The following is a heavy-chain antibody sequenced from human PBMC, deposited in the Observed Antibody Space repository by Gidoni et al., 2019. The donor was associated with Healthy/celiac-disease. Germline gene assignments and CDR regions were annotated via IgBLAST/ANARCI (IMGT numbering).Heavy chain of an antibody. Sequence: EVQLVESGGGLVKPGGSLSLSCAASGFPFSGYSMNWVRQAPGKGLEWVSSISSSSSYIYYADSVKGRFTTSRDNAKNSLYLQMNSLRAEDTAVYYCAASIAAAGVSSYFDYWGQGTLVTVSS. CDR3: AASIAAAGVSSYFDY. V-gene: IGHV3-21*01. D-gene: IGHD6-13*01. CDR1: GFPFSGYS. CDR2: ISSSSSYI. J-gene: IGHJ4*02.